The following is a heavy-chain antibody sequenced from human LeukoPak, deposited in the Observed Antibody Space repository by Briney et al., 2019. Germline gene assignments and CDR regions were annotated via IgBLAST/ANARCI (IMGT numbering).Heavy chain of an antibody. D-gene: IGHD2-2*03. CDR3: ARGGYCDSTSCRAGYYYYYYMDV. J-gene: IGHJ6*03. V-gene: IGHV4-59*01. CDR1: GTSISSYY. Sequence: SETLSLTCTVSGTSISSYYWSWIRQPPGKGLERIGYIYYSGSTNYNPSLKSRVTISVDTSKNQFSLKLRSVTAADTAVYYCARGGYCDSTSCRAGYYYYYYMDVWGKGTTVTISS. CDR2: IYYSGST.